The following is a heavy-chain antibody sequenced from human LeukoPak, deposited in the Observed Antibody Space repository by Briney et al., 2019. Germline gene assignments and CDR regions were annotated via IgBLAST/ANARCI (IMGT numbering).Heavy chain of an antibody. CDR1: GYSFTSYW. V-gene: IGHV5-51*01. D-gene: IGHD3-10*01. Sequence: PGESLKISCKGSGYSFTSYWIGWVRQMPGKGLEWMGIIYPGDSDTRYSPSFQGQVTISADKSISTAYLQWSSLKASDTAMYYCARHARGSGSYSYYYYYMDVWGIGTTVTVSS. J-gene: IGHJ6*03. CDR3: ARHARGSGSYSYYYYYMDV. CDR2: IYPGDSDT.